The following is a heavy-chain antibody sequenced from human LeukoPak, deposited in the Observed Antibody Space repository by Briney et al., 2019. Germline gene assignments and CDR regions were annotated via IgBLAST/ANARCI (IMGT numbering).Heavy chain of an antibody. CDR3: ARAPRGSGWSHFFN. D-gene: IGHD6-19*01. J-gene: IGHJ4*02. CDR1: GFTFSSHW. Sequence: GGSLRLSCVASGFTFSSHWMHWVRRAPGKGLVWVSRVSSDGSSTRYADSVQGRFTISRDNAKNSLYLQMNSLRAEDTAVYYCARAPRGSGWSHFFNWGQGTLVTVSS. V-gene: IGHV3-74*01. CDR2: VSSDGSST.